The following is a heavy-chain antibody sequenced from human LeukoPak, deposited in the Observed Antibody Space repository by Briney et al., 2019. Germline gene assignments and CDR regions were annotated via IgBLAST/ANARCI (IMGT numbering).Heavy chain of an antibody. CDR2: TRYDGSDK. J-gene: IGHJ4*02. V-gene: IGHV3-30*02. D-gene: IGHD1-26*01. CDR3: AKDEGVGARYFDY. CDR1: GFTFSSCG. Sequence: PGGSLRLSCEASGFTFSSCGMHWVRQAPGKGLEWVAYTRYDGSDKYYIDSVKGRFTIARDNSKKTLYLQMTSLRPDDTAVYFCAKDEGVGARYFDYCGQGTLVAVSS.